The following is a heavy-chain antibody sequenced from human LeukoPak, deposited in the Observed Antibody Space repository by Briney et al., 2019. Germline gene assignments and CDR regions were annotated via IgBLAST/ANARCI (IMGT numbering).Heavy chain of an antibody. CDR2: ISYDGSNK. V-gene: IGHV3-30-3*01. Sequence: PGGSLRLSCAASGFTFSSYAMHWVRQAPGKGLEWVAVISYDGSNKYYADSVKGRFTISRDNSKNTLYLQMNSLRAEDTAVYYCARVYSSSLNWFDPWGQGTLVTVSS. D-gene: IGHD6-13*01. CDR3: ARVYSSSLNWFDP. J-gene: IGHJ5*02. CDR1: GFTFSSYA.